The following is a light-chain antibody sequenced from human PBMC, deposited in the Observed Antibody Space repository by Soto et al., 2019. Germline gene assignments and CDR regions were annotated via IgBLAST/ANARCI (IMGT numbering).Light chain of an antibody. CDR1: SSNIGAGYD. Sequence: QSVLTQPPSVSGAPGQRVTISRTGSSSNIGAGYDVHWYQQLPGTAPKLLIYGNSNRPSGVPDRFSGSKSGTSASLAITGLQAEDESDYYCQSYDSSLSGNVVFGGGTK. CDR3: QSYDSSLSGNVV. V-gene: IGLV1-40*01. CDR2: GNS. J-gene: IGLJ2*01.